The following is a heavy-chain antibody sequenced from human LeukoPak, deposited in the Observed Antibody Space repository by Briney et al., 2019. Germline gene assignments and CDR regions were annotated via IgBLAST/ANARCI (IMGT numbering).Heavy chain of an antibody. CDR2: ITGSGGST. Sequence: PGGSLRLSCAPSGFTFDNFAMTWVRQAPGKGLEWVSEITGSGGSTYYADSVKGRFTISRDNSKNTLYLQMNSLRAEDTAIYYCARELLDFDYWGQGTLATVSS. D-gene: IGHD3-10*01. V-gene: IGHV3-23*01. CDR1: GFTFDNFA. CDR3: ARELLDFDY. J-gene: IGHJ4*02.